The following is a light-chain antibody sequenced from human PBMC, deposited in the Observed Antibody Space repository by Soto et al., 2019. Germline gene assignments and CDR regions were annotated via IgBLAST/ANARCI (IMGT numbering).Light chain of an antibody. V-gene: IGLV2-8*01. CDR3: SSYAGINNLGV. J-gene: IGLJ1*01. CDR1: SSDVVGYTY. Sequence: QSALTQPPSASGSPGQSVTISCTGTSSDVVGYTYVSWYQQHPGKAPKLMIFEVNTRPSGVPDRVSGSKSGNTASLTVSGLQAEDEADYYCSSYAGINNLGVFGTGTKLTVL. CDR2: EVN.